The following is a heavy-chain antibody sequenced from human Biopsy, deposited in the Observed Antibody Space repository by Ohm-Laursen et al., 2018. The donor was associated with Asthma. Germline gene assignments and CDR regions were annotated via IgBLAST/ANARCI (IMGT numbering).Heavy chain of an antibody. CDR1: GDSINSGGFS. V-gene: IGHV4-30-2*01. CDR2: LFHRGAT. D-gene: IGHD3-22*01. J-gene: IGHJ6*02. Sequence: SDTLSLTCAVSGDSINSGGFSWKWIRPPPREGLEWIAYLFHRGATHYNPSLKSRVTLSVERSKRQFSLKVNSVTAADTAVYYCARMITMIQAANYYSYAMDVWGQGTTVTVSS. CDR3: ARMITMIQAANYYSYAMDV.